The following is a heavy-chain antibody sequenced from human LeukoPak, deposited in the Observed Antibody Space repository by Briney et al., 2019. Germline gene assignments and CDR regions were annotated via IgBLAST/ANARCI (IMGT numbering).Heavy chain of an antibody. CDR3: ARASPLTAISPSFDY. V-gene: IGHV1-2*04. J-gene: IGHJ4*02. Sequence: ASVKVSCKASGYTFTGYYMHWVRQAPGQGLEWMGWINPNSGGTNYAQKFQGWVTMTRDTSISTAYMELSRLRSDDTAVYYCARASPLTAISPSFDYWGQGTLVTVSS. D-gene: IGHD3-9*01. CDR2: INPNSGGT. CDR1: GYTFTGYY.